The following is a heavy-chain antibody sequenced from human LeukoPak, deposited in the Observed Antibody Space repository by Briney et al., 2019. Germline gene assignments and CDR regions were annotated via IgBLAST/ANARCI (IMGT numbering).Heavy chain of an antibody. CDR1: GYTFTGYY. J-gene: IGHJ4*02. Sequence: ASVKVSCKASGYTFTGYYMHWVRQAPGQGLEWRGWINPNSGGTNYAQKFQGWVTMTRDTSISTAYMELSRLRSDDTAVYYCARDGGYCSSTSCSEYFDYWGQGTLVTVSS. CDR2: INPNSGGT. CDR3: ARDGGYCSSTSCSEYFDY. V-gene: IGHV1-2*04. D-gene: IGHD2-2*01.